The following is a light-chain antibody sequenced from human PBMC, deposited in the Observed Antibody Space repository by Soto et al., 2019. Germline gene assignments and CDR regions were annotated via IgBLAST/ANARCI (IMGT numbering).Light chain of an antibody. Sequence: EIVMTQSPATLSVSPGERATLSCRASQSISSNLAWYQQKPGQAPSLLLYGASTRATGIPARFSGSGSGTDFTLTISSLQSEDFAVYYCHQYNNWPPYTFGQGTKLEIK. CDR2: GAS. CDR3: HQYNNWPPYT. CDR1: QSISSN. V-gene: IGKV3-15*01. J-gene: IGKJ2*01.